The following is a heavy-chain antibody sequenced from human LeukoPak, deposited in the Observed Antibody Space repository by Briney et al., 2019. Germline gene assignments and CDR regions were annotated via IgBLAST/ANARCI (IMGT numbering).Heavy chain of an antibody. D-gene: IGHD3-9*01. J-gene: IGHJ4*02. CDR1: GFTFSNFA. V-gene: IGHV3-23*01. CDR2: IDGSGDKT. CDR3: AKVQFDWGPIDY. Sequence: GGSLRLSCAASGFTFSNFAIRWVRQVPGKGLEWVSSIDGSGDKTHYPDSVRARFTVSRDNSKNTLYLQMNSLRVEDTATYFCAKVQFDWGPIDYWGQGTPVIVSS.